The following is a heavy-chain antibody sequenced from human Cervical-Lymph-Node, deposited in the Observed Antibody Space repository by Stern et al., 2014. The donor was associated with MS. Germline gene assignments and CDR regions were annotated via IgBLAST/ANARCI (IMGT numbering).Heavy chain of an antibody. CDR3: GGGGGDNWFDP. V-gene: IGHV1-69*06. CDR2: VIPFVGTS. Sequence: VQLVESGAEVKKPGSSVKVSCKASGGISWLRQAPVQGLEWMGGVIPFVGTSNYAQKFQGSITITADTSTNTAFLELSSLQSDDAAVYCCGGGGGDNWFDPWGQGTLVTVSS. J-gene: IGHJ5*02. CDR1: GG. D-gene: IGHD3-16*01.